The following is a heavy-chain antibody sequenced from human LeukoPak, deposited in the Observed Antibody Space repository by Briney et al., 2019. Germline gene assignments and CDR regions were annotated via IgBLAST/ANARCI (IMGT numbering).Heavy chain of an antibody. CDR1: GFTFSGYG. V-gene: IGHV3-33*01. Sequence: PGRSLRLSCAASGFTFSGYGMHWVRQAPCKGLEWVAVIWYDGSNKYYADSVKGRSTISRDNSKNTLYLQMNSLRAEDTAVYYCARENYCSSTSCYNFDHWGQGTLVTVSS. CDR3: ARENYCSSTSCYNFDH. D-gene: IGHD2-2*02. CDR2: IWYDGSNK. J-gene: IGHJ4*02.